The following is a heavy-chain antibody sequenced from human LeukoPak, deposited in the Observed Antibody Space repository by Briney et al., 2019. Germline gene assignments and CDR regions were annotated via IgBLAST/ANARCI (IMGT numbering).Heavy chain of an antibody. CDR2: IYSGGST. CDR3: ARSVIVADTTRGFDY. V-gene: IGHV3-53*01. D-gene: IGHD2/OR15-2a*01. Sequence: GGSLRLSCAASGFTVSSNYMSWVRQAPGKGLEWVSVIYSGGSTYYAASVKGRFTISRDNSKNTLYLQMNSLRAEDTAVYYCARSVIVADTTRGFDYWGQGILVTVSS. J-gene: IGHJ4*02. CDR1: GFTVSSNY.